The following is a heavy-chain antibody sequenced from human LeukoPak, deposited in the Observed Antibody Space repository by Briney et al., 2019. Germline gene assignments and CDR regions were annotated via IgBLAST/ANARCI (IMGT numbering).Heavy chain of an antibody. CDR3: AKVYGDYAGYYYYMDV. J-gene: IGHJ6*03. CDR2: IRYDGSNK. CDR1: GFTFSSYG. D-gene: IGHD4-17*01. Sequence: GGSLRLSCAASGFTFSSYGMHWVRQAPGKGLEWVAFIRYDGSNKYYADSVKGRFTISRDNSKNTLYLQMNSLRAEDTAVYYCAKVYGDYAGYYYYMDVWGKGTTVTISS. V-gene: IGHV3-30*02.